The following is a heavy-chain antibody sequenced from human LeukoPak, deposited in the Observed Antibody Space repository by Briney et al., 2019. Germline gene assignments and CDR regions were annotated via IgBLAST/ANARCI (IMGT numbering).Heavy chain of an antibody. V-gene: IGHV1-18*01. D-gene: IGHD3-10*01. CDR3: AREWDYGSGSSNWFDP. Sequence: ASVKVSCKASGYTFTSYGISWVRQAPGHGLEWMGWISAYNGNTNYAQKLQGRVTMTTDTSTSTAYMELRSLRSDDTAVYYCAREWDYGSGSSNWFDPWGQGTLVTVSS. CDR2: ISAYNGNT. CDR1: GYTFTSYG. J-gene: IGHJ5*02.